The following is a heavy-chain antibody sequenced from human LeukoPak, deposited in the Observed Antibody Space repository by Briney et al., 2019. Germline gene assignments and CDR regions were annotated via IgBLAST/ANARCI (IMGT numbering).Heavy chain of an antibody. CDR2: INHSGSI. D-gene: IGHD2-15*01. CDR3: ARCSGGNCYFDY. CDR1: GGSFSGYY. J-gene: IGHJ4*02. V-gene: IGHV4-34*01. Sequence: SETLSLTCAVYGGSFSGYYCSWIRQPPGKGLEWIGEINHSGSINYAPSLESRGTISVDMSKTHISLTLNSVTAADTAVYYCARCSGGNCYFDYWGQGILVTVSS.